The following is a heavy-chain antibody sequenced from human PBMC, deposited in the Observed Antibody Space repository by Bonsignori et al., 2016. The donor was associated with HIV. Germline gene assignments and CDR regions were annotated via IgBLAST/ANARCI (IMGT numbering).Heavy chain of an antibody. Sequence: VRQAPGKGLEWVSSISDNGGSTYYVDSVKGRFTISRDNSKNTLYLQMISLRAEDTAVYYCAKFSHGSSWYDAFDIWGQGTMVTVSS. V-gene: IGHV3-23*01. CDR3: AKFSHGSSWYDAFDI. D-gene: IGHD6-13*01. J-gene: IGHJ3*02. CDR2: ISDNGGST.